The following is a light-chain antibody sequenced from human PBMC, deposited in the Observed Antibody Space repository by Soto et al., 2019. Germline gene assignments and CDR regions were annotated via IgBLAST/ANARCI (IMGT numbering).Light chain of an antibody. CDR3: QQSYSTPWT. CDR1: QSISSY. J-gene: IGKJ1*01. CDR2: AAS. V-gene: IGKV1-39*01. Sequence: DIQMTQSPSSLSASVGDRVTITCRASQSISSYLNWYQQKPGIAPKLLIYAASSLQSGVPSRFSGSGSGTDFTLTIGSLQPEDFATYYCQQSYSTPWTFGQGTNVEIK.